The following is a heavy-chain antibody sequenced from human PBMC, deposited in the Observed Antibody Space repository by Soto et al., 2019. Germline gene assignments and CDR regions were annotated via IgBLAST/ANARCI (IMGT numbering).Heavy chain of an antibody. CDR1: GFTFSSYS. CDR3: ARAWDYGSGSYVFGY. D-gene: IGHD3-10*01. V-gene: IGHV3-21*01. CDR2: ISSSSSYI. Sequence: EVQLVESGGGLVKPGGSLRLSCAASGFTFSSYSMNWVRQAPGKGLEWVSSISSSSSYIYYADSVKGRFTISRDNAKNSLYLQMNSLRAEDTAVYYCARAWDYGSGSYVFGYWGQGTLVTVSS. J-gene: IGHJ4*02.